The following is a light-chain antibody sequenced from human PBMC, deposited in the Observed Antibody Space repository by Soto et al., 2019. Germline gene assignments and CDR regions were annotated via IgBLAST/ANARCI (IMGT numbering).Light chain of an antibody. V-gene: IGLV2-8*01. J-gene: IGLJ2*01. CDR2: EVT. Sequence: QSALTQPPSASGSLGQSVTISCTGTSSDVGGYNYVSWHQQHPGKAPKLMIYEVTKRPSGCPDRFSGSKSGNTASLTVSGLQAEEEDDYYCSSFAGGGNPVLFGGGTKLTVL. CDR3: SSFAGGGNPVL. CDR1: SSDVGGYNY.